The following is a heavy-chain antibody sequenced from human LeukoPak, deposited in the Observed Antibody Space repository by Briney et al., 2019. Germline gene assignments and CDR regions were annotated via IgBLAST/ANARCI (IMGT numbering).Heavy chain of an antibody. CDR3: AREFRKGWDWFDP. Sequence: SETLSLTCTVSGDSISSSSYYWGWIRQPPGKGLQWIGTIYYSGSTYYNPSLKSRVTISVDTSKNQFSLKLSSVTAADTAVYYCAREFRKGWDWFDPWGQGTLVTVSS. CDR1: GDSISSSSYY. CDR2: IYYSGST. V-gene: IGHV4-39*02. D-gene: IGHD1-26*01. J-gene: IGHJ5*02.